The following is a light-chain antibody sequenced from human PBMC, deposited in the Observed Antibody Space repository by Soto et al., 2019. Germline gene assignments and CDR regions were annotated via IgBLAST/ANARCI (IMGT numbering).Light chain of an antibody. CDR3: AAWDDSLSGNAV. CDR1: SSNIGSNY. J-gene: IGLJ7*01. V-gene: IGLV1-47*01. Sequence: QLVLTQPPSASGTPGQRVTISCSGSSSNIGSNYVYWYQQLPGTAPKLLIYRNNQRPSGVPDRFSGSKSGTSASLAISGLRSEDEADYYCAAWDDSLSGNAVFGGGTKLTVL. CDR2: RNN.